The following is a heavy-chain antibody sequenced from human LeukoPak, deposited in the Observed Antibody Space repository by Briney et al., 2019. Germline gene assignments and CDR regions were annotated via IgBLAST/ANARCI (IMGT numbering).Heavy chain of an antibody. J-gene: IGHJ6*02. Sequence: GGSLTLSCAASGFIFSSYEMNWVRQAPGKGPEWISYISSSTGGVIYYTDSVKGRFTISRDNTKNSLYLQMNSLRAEDTAVYYCARDGYCSSTSCYGPHYYYYYGMDVWGQGTTVTVSS. V-gene: IGHV3-48*03. CDR3: ARDGYCSSTSCYGPHYYYYYGMDV. CDR1: GFIFSSYE. D-gene: IGHD2-2*03. CDR2: ISSSTGGVI.